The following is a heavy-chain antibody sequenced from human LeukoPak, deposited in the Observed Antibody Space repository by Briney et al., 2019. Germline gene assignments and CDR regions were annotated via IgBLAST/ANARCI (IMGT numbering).Heavy chain of an antibody. D-gene: IGHD3-22*01. J-gene: IGHJ4*02. CDR1: GFTFSSYA. V-gene: IGHV3-23*01. Sequence: GGSLRLSCAASGFTFSSYAMSWVRQAPGKGLEWVSAISGSGGSTYYADSVKGRFTISRDNSKNTLYLQMNSLRAEDTAVYYCAKDLFEDSSGYFGGVFDYWGQGTLVTVSS. CDR3: AKDLFEDSSGYFGGVFDY. CDR2: ISGSGGST.